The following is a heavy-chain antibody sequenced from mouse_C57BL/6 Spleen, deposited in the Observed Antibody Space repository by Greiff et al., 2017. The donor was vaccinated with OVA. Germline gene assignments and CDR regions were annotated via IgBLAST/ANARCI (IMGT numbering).Heavy chain of an antibody. CDR3: ARGYDYPYYAMDY. D-gene: IGHD2-4*01. CDR2: ISSGSSTI. Sequence: EVHLVESGGGLVKPGGSLKLSCAASGFTFSDYGMHWVRQAPEKGLEWVAYISSGSSTIYYADTVKGRFTISRDNAKNTLFLQMTSLRSEDTAMYYCARGYDYPYYAMDYWGQGTSVTVSS. V-gene: IGHV5-17*01. CDR1: GFTFSDYG. J-gene: IGHJ4*01.